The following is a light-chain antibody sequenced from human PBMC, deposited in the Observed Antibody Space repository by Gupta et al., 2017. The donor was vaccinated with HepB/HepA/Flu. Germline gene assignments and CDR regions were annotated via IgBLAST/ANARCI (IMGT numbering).Light chain of an antibody. CDR3: YSTDNSVNSV. V-gene: IGLV3-10*01. J-gene: IGLJ2*01. CDR2: EDS. Sequence: SYELTQPPSVSVSPGPPARITCSGDALPKRYAYWYQKKSGQAPVLVFYEDSKRPAGIPERFSGSRSGTIATVTISGSQVEDEADYYCYSTDNSVNSVFGGGTKLTVL. CDR1: ALPKRY.